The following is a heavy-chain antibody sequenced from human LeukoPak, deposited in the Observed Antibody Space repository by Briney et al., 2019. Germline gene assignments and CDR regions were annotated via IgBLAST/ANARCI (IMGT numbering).Heavy chain of an antibody. D-gene: IGHD1-26*01. CDR1: GGTFSSYA. CDR2: INPSGGST. V-gene: IGHV1-46*01. CDR3: ARSKGWELADY. J-gene: IGHJ4*02. Sequence: ASVKVSCKASGGTFSSYAISWVRQAPGQGLEWMGIINPSGGSTSYAQKFQGRVTMTRDTSTSTVYMELSSLRSEDTAVYYCARSKGWELADYWGQGTLVTVSS.